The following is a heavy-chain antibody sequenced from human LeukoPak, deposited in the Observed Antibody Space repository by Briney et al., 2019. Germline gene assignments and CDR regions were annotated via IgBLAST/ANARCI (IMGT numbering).Heavy chain of an antibody. CDR3: ARAEGYGAIDY. V-gene: IGHV3-7*01. D-gene: IGHD5-12*01. J-gene: IGHJ4*02. CDR1: GFTFSTYW. CDR2: IRQDGSDE. Sequence: SGGSLRLSCAASGFTFSTYWMSWLRLAPGKGLEWVAYIRQDGSDEYYVNSVKGRFTISRDNAKNSLYLQMNSLRAEDTALYYCARAEGYGAIDYWGQGTLVTVSS.